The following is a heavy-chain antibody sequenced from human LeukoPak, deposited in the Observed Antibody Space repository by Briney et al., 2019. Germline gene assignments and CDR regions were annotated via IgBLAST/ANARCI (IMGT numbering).Heavy chain of an antibody. V-gene: IGHV1-2*06. CDR2: INPNSGDT. CDR3: ARVAYGNNATPFDH. J-gene: IGHJ4*02. D-gene: IGHD4-11*01. Sequence: ASVKVSCKASGYIFADYYIHWVRQAPGQGPEWMGRINPNSGDTDSAQKFQGRVTMTRVTSITTVYMEMRRLTSDDTAVYYCARVAYGNNATPFDHWAREPWSSSP. CDR1: GYIFADYY.